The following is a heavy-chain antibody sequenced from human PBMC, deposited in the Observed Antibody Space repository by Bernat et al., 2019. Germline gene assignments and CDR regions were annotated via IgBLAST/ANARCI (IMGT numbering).Heavy chain of an antibody. CDR3: ARSKAAGNDAFDI. V-gene: IGHV3-53*02. CDR1: GFTVSSNY. CDR2: IYSGGST. J-gene: IGHJ3*02. Sequence: EVQLVETGGGLIQPGGSLRLSCAASGFTVSSNYMSWVRQAPGKGLEWVSVIYSGGSTYYADSVKGRFTISRDNSKNTLYLQMNSLRAEDTAVYYCARSKAAGNDAFDIWGQGTMVTVSS. D-gene: IGHD6-13*01.